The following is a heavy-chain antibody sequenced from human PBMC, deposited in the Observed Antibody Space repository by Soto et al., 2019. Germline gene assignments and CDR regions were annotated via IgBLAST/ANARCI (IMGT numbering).Heavy chain of an antibody. D-gene: IGHD5-18*01. CDR3: ARQGFEWDSYGLRGWFDP. J-gene: IGHJ5*02. Sequence: QRQLQESGPGLVKPSETLSLTATFSVGSISSGSYYWGWIRQPPGKGRDGIGYIYYSGSTNYSPSLKIRVTISVDTSKNQFSLKLSSVTAADTAVYYCARQGFEWDSYGLRGWFDPWGQGTLVTVSS. CDR1: VGSISSGSYY. V-gene: IGHV4-39*01. CDR2: IYYSGST.